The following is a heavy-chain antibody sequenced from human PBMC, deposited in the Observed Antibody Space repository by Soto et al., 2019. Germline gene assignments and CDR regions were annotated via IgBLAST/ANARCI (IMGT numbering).Heavy chain of an antibody. J-gene: IGHJ4*02. CDR2: ISGSGGST. Sequence: GGSLRLSCAASGFTFSSYVMSWVRQAPGKGLEWVSTISGSGGSTYYADSVKGRFTISRDNSKNTLYLKMNSLKAEDTAVYYGAKGDGARITIFGVVTPGSYWGQGTLVTVSS. V-gene: IGHV3-23*01. D-gene: IGHD3-3*01. CDR1: GFTFSSYV. CDR3: AKGDGARITIFGVVTPGSY.